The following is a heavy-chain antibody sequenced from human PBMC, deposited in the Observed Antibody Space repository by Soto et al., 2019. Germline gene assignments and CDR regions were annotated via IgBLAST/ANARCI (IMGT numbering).Heavy chain of an antibody. D-gene: IGHD3-22*01. J-gene: IGHJ4*02. CDR1: GYSFAGYW. V-gene: IGHV5-10-1*01. CDR3: ARQIYDSDTGPNFQYYFDS. CDR2: IDPSDSQT. Sequence: VEPLKISCSGSGYSFAGYWITWVRQKPWKGLEWMGRIDPSDSQTYYSPSFRGHVTISVTKSITTVFLQWSSLRASDTAMYYCARQIYDSDTGPNFQYYFDSWGQGTPVTVSS.